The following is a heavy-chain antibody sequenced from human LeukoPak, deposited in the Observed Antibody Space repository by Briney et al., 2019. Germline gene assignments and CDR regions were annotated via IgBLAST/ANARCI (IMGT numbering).Heavy chain of an antibody. J-gene: IGHJ5*02. V-gene: IGHV4-59*05. Sequence: SETLSLTCTVSGGSISSYYCSWIRQPAGKGLEWIGRIYMSGSTYYNPSLKSRVTISVDTSKNQFSLKLSSVTAADTAVYYCARHGYCSSTSCYGGWFDPWGQGTLVTVSS. CDR2: IYMSGST. CDR3: ARHGYCSSTSCYGGWFDP. D-gene: IGHD2-2*03. CDR1: GGSISSYY.